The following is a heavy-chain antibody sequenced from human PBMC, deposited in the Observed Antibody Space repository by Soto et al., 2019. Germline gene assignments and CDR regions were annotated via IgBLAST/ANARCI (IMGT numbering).Heavy chain of an antibody. Sequence: SETLSLTCTVSGGSISTTSYYWGWIRQPPRKGLEWIGSIYHSGNTYDNPSLKSRVTISADTSKNQFSLKLSSVTAADTAVYYCARGAPVFLLLWGQGTLVTVAS. CDR3: ARGAPVFLLL. CDR1: GGSISTTSYY. J-gene: IGHJ4*02. CDR2: IYHSGNT. D-gene: IGHD2-15*01. V-gene: IGHV4-39*07.